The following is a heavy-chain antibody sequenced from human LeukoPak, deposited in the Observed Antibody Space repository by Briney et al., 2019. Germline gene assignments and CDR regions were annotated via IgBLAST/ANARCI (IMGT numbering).Heavy chain of an antibody. CDR1: GLTFNNYA. CDR2: ISKSGDHT. D-gene: IGHD3-16*01. Sequence: QPGGPLRLSCAVSGLTFNNYAMSWVRQAPGKGLEWVSAISKSGDHTYYAASAKGRFTIYRDNSKNTQYLQMNSLRAEDTAVYYCATSWGPDTSAFRWGRDGMDVWGQGTTVIVS. V-gene: IGHV3-23*01. CDR3: ATSWGPDTSAFRWGRDGMDV. J-gene: IGHJ6*02.